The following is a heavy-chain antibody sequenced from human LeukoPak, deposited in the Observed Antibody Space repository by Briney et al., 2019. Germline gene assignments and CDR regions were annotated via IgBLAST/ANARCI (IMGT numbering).Heavy chain of an antibody. J-gene: IGHJ4*02. Sequence: ASVKVSCKASGYTFTSYAMHWVRQAPGQRLEWMGWINAGNGNTKYSQKFQGRVTITRDTSASTAYMELSSLRSEDTAVYYCARGEYSGYDWAGYYFDYWGQGTLVTVSS. CDR2: INAGNGNT. CDR3: ARGEYSGYDWAGYYFDY. D-gene: IGHD5-12*01. CDR1: GYTFTSYA. V-gene: IGHV1-3*01.